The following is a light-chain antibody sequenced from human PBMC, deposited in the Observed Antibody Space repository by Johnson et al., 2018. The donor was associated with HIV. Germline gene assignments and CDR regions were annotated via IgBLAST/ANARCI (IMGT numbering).Light chain of an antibody. CDR1: SSNIGNNY. V-gene: IGLV1-51*01. CDR2: DNN. J-gene: IGLJ1*01. CDR3: GTWDSSLSALYG. Sequence: QSVLTQPPSVSAAPGQKVTISCSGSSSNIGNNYVSWYQQLPGRAPKLLIYDNNKRPSGIPDLFSGSKSGTSATLGITGLQTGDEADYYCGTWDSSLSALYGFGTGTKVTVL.